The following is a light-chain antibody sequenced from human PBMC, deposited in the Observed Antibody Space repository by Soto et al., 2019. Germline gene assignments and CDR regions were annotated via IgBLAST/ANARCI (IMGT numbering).Light chain of an antibody. CDR3: QQRSKWPIT. Sequence: EIVLSLSPATLSFTQGERATLSCRASQSVSTYLAWYQQKPGQAPRLFIYDASNRATGIPARFSGSGSGTDFTLTISSLEPEDSAVYYCQQRSKWPITFGQGTRLEIK. V-gene: IGKV3-11*01. CDR2: DAS. J-gene: IGKJ5*01. CDR1: QSVSTY.